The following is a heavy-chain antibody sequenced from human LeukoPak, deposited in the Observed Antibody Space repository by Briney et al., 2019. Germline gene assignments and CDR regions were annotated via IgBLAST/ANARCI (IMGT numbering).Heavy chain of an antibody. CDR2: IYYSGST. D-gene: IGHD3-22*01. CDR3: AREDDSSGYYYRRAFDI. V-gene: IGHV4-59*01. Sequence: PSETLSLTCTVSGGSISSYYWSWIRQPPGKGLEWIGYIYYSGSTNYNPSLKSRVTISVDTSKNQFSLKLSSVTAADTAVYYYAREDDSSGYYYRRAFDIWGQGTMVTVSS. CDR1: GGSISSYY. J-gene: IGHJ3*02.